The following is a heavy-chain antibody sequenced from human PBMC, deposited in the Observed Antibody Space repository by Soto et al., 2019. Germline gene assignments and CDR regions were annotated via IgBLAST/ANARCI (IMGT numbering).Heavy chain of an antibody. D-gene: IGHD3-10*01. CDR2: SVTYSGNIYYNGSP. J-gene: IGHJ4*02. V-gene: IGHV4-61*03. CDR3: ARLGGVHILGSGIDY. CDR1: GGPISSGSYF. Sequence: PSETLSLTCTVSGGPISSGSYFWGWIRQPPGTGLEWIASVTYSGNIYYNGSPYYNPSLKGRVTISVDTSKNHLYLRLSSVTAADTAVYYCARLGGVHILGSGIDYWGLGTLVTVSS.